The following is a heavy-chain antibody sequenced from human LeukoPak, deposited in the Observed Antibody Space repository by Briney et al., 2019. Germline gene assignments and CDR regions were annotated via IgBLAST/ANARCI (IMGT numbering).Heavy chain of an antibody. Sequence: SETLPLTCTVSGGSISSSSYYWGWIRQPPGKGLEWIGSIYYSGSTYYNPSLKSRVTISVDTSKNQFSLELSSVTAADTAVYYCARFIAAAGYGFYFDYWGQGTLVTVSS. CDR3: ARFIAAAGYGFYFDY. V-gene: IGHV4-39*01. D-gene: IGHD6-13*01. CDR1: GGSISSSSYY. CDR2: IYYSGST. J-gene: IGHJ4*02.